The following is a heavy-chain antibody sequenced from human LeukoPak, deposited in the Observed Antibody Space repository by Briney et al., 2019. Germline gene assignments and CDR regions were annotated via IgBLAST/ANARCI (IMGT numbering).Heavy chain of an antibody. D-gene: IGHD6-13*01. V-gene: IGHV1-8*02. CDR3: ARDTAAADNWFDP. CDR2: MNPNSGNT. CDR1: GYTFTGYY. J-gene: IGHJ5*02. Sequence: ASVKVSCKASGYTFTGYYMHWVRQAPGQGLEWMGWMNPNSGNTGYAQKFQGRVTMTRNTSISTAYMELSSLRSDDTAVYYCARDTAAADNWFDPWGQGTLVTVSS.